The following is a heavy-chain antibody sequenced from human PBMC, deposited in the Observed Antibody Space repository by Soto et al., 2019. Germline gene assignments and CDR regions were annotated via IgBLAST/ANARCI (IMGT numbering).Heavy chain of an antibody. CDR2: IFPSDSDT. CDR1: GYKFTSSW. Sequence: GSLKISCRTCGYKFTSSWIAWVRQKPGKGLEWVGIIFPSDSDTRYSPSFQGQVTISADRSTSTVFLQWASLKASDTAVYFCARKDKSGYFNWFDPWGQGTLVTASS. CDR3: ARKDKSGYFNWFDP. J-gene: IGHJ5*02. D-gene: IGHD3-22*01. V-gene: IGHV5-51*01.